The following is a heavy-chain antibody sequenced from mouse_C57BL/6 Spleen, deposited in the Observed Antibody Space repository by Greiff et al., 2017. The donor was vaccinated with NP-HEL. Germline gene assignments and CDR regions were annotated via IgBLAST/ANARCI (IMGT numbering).Heavy chain of an antibody. D-gene: IGHD1-1*01. CDR2: ILPGSGST. CDR1: GYTFTGYW. CDR3: ARGPSMDYGSRGGFAY. Sequence: QVQLQQSGAELMKPGASVKLSCKATGYTFTGYWIEWVKQRPGHGLEWIGEILPGSGSTNYNEKFKGKATFTADTSSNTAYMQLSSLTTEDSAIYYCARGPSMDYGSRGGFAYWGQGTLVTVSA. J-gene: IGHJ3*01. V-gene: IGHV1-9*01.